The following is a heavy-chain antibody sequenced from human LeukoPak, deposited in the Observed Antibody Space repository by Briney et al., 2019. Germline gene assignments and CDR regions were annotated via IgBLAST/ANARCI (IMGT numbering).Heavy chain of an antibody. CDR3: ARAKPTTPHPLGIFNYYYYYMDV. V-gene: IGHV4-59*08. D-gene: IGHD1-14*01. J-gene: IGHJ6*03. CDR1: GGSISSYY. Sequence: SETLSLTCTVSGGSISSYYWSWIRQPPGKGLEWIGYIYYSGSTNYNPSLKSRVTISVDTSKNQFSLKLSSVTAADTAVYYCARAKPTTPHPLGIFNYYYYYMDVWGKGTTVTISS. CDR2: IYYSGST.